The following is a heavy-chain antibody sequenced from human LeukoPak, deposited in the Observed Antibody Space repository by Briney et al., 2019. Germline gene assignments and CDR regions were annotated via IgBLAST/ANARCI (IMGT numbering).Heavy chain of an antibody. CDR1: GFTVSTSY. V-gene: IGHV3-53*01. CDR2: IDSGGST. D-gene: IGHD3-10*01. J-gene: IGHJ4*02. CDR3: ARDGSGSYKLD. Sequence: GGSLRLSCAASGFTVSTSYMSWVRQAPGKGLEWVSVIDSGGSTNYAVSVKGRFTISRDNSKNTLYFQMNSLRAEDTAVYYCARDGSGSYKLDWGQGTLVTVSS.